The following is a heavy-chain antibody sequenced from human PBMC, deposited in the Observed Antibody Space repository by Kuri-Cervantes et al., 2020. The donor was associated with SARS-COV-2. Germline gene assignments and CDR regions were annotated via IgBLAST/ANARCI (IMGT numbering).Heavy chain of an antibody. CDR3: AKDRAPRSSDYFDY. CDR2: IKQDGSEK. CDR1: GFTFSSYW. J-gene: IGHJ4*02. D-gene: IGHD6-25*01. V-gene: IGHV3-7*01. Sequence: GGSLRLSCAASGFTFSSYWMSWVRQAPGKGLEWVANIKQDGSEKYYVDSAKGRFTISRDNAKNSLYLQMNSLRAEDTAVYYCAKDRAPRSSDYFDYWGQGTLVTVSS.